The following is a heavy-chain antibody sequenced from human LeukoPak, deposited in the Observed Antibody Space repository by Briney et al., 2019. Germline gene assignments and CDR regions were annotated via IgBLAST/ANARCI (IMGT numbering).Heavy chain of an antibody. D-gene: IGHD3-22*01. Sequence: GGSLRLFCAASGFTFSNYWMHWVRQAPGKGLVWVSRINSDGINTSYADSVKGRFTISRDNAKNTLNLQMNSLRAEDTAVYYCARDLGQYYDTSDNWFDPWGQGTLVTVSP. CDR3: ARDLGQYYDTSDNWFDP. J-gene: IGHJ5*02. CDR2: INSDGINT. V-gene: IGHV3-74*01. CDR1: GFTFSNYW.